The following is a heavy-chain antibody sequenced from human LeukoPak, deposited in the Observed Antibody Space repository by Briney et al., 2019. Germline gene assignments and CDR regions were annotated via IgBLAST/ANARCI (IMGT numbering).Heavy chain of an antibody. CDR3: ARYSSSSPPYYYMDV. Sequence: GGSLRLSCAASGFTFDDYGMSRVRQAPGKGLEWVSGINWNGGSPGYADSVKGRFTISRDNAKNSLYLQMNSLRAEDTALYYCARYSSSSPPYYYMDVWGKGTTVTVSS. CDR2: INWNGGSP. V-gene: IGHV3-20*04. D-gene: IGHD6-6*01. J-gene: IGHJ6*03. CDR1: GFTFDDYG.